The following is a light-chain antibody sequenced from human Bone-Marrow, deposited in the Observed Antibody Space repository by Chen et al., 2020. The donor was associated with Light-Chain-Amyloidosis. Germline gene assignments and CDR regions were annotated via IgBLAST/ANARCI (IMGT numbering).Light chain of an antibody. V-gene: IGKV1-12*01. Sequence: DIQMTQSPSSVSASVGDTVTITCRGGRATGGWVAWFQQKPGEAPKLLIAAASTLHSGVPSRFSGGGSGTEFTLTINGLQSEDFATYYCQQANSFPLSFGGGTRVEIQ. J-gene: IGKJ4*01. CDR2: AAS. CDR1: RATGGW. CDR3: QQANSFPLS.